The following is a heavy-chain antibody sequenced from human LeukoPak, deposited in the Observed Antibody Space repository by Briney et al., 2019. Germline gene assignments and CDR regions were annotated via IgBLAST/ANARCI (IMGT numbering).Heavy chain of an antibody. CDR2: IYYSGST. CDR1: GGSISSSSYY. CDR3: ARVGYSYGYDY. V-gene: IGHV4-39*07. Sequence: SETLSLTCTVSGGSISSSSYYWGWIRQPPGKGLEWIGSIYYSGSTYYNPSLKSRVTISVDTSKNQFSLKLSSVTAADTAVYYCARVGYSYGYDYWGQGTLVTVSS. J-gene: IGHJ4*02. D-gene: IGHD5-18*01.